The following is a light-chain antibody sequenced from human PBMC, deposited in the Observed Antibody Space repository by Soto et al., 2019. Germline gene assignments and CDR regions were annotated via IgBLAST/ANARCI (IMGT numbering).Light chain of an antibody. CDR3: ASYAARSTLGV. CDR2: EVT. J-gene: IGLJ1*01. CDR1: SSDVGGYKY. V-gene: IGLV2-14*01. Sequence: QSVLTQPASASGSPGQSITISCTGTSSDVGGYKYVSWYQHHPGKAPKLIIFEVTNRPSGVSNRFSGSKSGNTASLTISGLQAEDEADYYCASYAARSTLGVFGTGTKVTVL.